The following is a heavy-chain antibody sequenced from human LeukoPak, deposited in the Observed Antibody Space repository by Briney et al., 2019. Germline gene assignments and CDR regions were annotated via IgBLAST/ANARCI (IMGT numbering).Heavy chain of an antibody. D-gene: IGHD2/OR15-2a*01. CDR2: INENGGET. J-gene: IGHJ4*02. V-gene: IGHV3-23*01. CDR3: AKDYNSNNRDPILLDY. Sequence: GGSLRLSCEASGFTFSKYAMSWVRQTSGKGLEWVSGINENGGETHYADSVKGRFTISRDNSKNTVYLQMSSLRAEDTAVYYCAKDYNSNNRDPILLDYWGQGTLVTVSS. CDR1: GFTFSKYA.